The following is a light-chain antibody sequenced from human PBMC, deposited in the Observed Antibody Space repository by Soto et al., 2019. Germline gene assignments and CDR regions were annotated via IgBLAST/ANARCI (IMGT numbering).Light chain of an antibody. CDR3: QVWDSSTPVV. CDR2: RID. Sequence: SYELTQPLSVSVALGQTARITCGGNNIATKNVHWYQQKPGQAPVLVIYRIDNRPSGIPERFSGSNSGNTATLTISRAQDGDEADYYCQVWDSSTPVVFGGGTKLTVL. V-gene: IGLV3-9*01. J-gene: IGLJ2*01. CDR1: NIATKN.